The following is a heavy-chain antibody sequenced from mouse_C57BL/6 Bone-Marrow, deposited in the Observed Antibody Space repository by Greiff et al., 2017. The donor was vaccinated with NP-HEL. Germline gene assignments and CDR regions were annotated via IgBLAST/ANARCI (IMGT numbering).Heavy chain of an antibody. D-gene: IGHD1-1*01. CDR3: TTPGYYGPWFAY. V-gene: IGHV14-4*01. CDR2: IDPENGDT. J-gene: IGHJ3*01. Sequence: EVQLQQSGAELVRPGASVKLSCTASGFNIKDDYMHWVKQRPEQGLEWIGWIDPENGDTEYASKFQGKATITADTSSNTAYLQLSSLTSEDTAVYYCTTPGYYGPWFAYWGQGTLVTVSA. CDR1: GFNIKDDY.